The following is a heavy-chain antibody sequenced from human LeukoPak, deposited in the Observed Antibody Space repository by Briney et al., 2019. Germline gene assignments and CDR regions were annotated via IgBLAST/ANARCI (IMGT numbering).Heavy chain of an antibody. D-gene: IGHD6-13*01. J-gene: IGHJ4*01. Sequence: GASVKVSCKASGYTFSSYDIHWVRQAPGQRLEWMGWINAGNGNTKFSQKFQGRVTITRDTSASTDYMELSSLRSEDTAVYYCARAQLGSNRPGDFWGQGTLVTVSS. CDR2: INAGNGNT. V-gene: IGHV1-3*01. CDR1: GYTFSSYD. CDR3: ARAQLGSNRPGDF.